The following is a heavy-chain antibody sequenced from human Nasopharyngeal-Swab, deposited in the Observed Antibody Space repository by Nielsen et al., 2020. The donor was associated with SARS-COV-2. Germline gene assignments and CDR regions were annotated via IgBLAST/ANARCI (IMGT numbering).Heavy chain of an antibody. CDR1: GGSISSYY. V-gene: IGHV4-59*08. CDR3: ARKSGWLGAFDI. D-gene: IGHD5-12*01. CDR2: IYYSGST. J-gene: IGHJ3*02. Sequence: SETLSLTCTVSGGSISSYYWSWIRQPPGKGLEWIWYIYYSGSTNYNPSLKSRVTISVDTSKNQFSLKLSSVTAADTAVYYCARKSGWLGAFDIWGQGTMVTVSS.